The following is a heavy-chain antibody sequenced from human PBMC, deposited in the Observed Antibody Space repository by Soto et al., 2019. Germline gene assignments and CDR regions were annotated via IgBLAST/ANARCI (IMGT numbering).Heavy chain of an antibody. CDR1: GFIFRDYA. J-gene: IGHJ4*02. CDR2: ISGSGDSA. D-gene: IGHD6-19*01. CDR3: GKERRGSGWSVCNF. Sequence: VQLLESGGGLVQPGGSLRLSCAASGFIFRDYAMNWVRQAPGKGLEWVSDISGSGDSARYADSVKGRFTISRDNSRNTLYRQINSPRVDDTAVYYCGKERRGSGWSVCNFWGQGTLVSVSS. V-gene: IGHV3-23*01.